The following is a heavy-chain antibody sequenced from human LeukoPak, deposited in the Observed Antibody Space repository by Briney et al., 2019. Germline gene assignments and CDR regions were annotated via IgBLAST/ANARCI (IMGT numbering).Heavy chain of an antibody. J-gene: IGHJ4*02. D-gene: IGHD3-3*01. CDR3: ARGGFSGEWFSDLDY. CDR2: INHGGST. Sequence: SETLSLTCAVYGESFSGYYWSWIRQSPGKGLEWIGEINHGGSTNYNPSLKTRVTISVDTSKNQFSLKLSSVTAADTAVYYCARGGFSGEWFSDLDYWGQGTLITVSS. CDR1: GESFSGYY. V-gene: IGHV4-34*01.